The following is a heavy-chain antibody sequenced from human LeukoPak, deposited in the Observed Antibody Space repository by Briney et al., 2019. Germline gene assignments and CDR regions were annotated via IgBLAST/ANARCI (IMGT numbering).Heavy chain of an antibody. D-gene: IGHD3-22*01. CDR1: GFTVSSNY. CDR3: AKTRYYDNSGYCDY. J-gene: IGHJ4*02. CDR2: ISGGGGNT. Sequence: GGSLRLSCAASGFTVSSNYMSWVRQAPGKGLEWVSAISGGGGNTYYADSVKGRFTISRDNSKNMLYLQMNSLRAEDTAVYYCAKTRYYDNSGYCDYWGQGTLVTVSS. V-gene: IGHV3-23*01.